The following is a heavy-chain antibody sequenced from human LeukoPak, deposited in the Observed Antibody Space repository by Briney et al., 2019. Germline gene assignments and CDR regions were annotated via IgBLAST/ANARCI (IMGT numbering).Heavy chain of an antibody. J-gene: IGHJ4*02. CDR3: ARGGPLYSSSWYYFDY. CDR1: GGSISSYY. D-gene: IGHD6-13*01. CDR2: IYTSGST. V-gene: IGHV4-4*07. Sequence: PSGTLSLTCTVSGGSISSYYWSSIRQPAGKGLEWIGRIYTSGSTNYNPSLKSRVTMSVDTSKNQFSLKLSSVTAADTAVYYCARGGPLYSSSWYYFDYRGQGTLVTVSS.